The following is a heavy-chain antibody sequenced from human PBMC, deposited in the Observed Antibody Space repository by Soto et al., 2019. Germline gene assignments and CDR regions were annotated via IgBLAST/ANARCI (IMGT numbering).Heavy chain of an antibody. CDR3: ARDSANCSSTSCPRSYFDY. CDR1: GGSISSGGYY. Sequence: SETLSLTCTVSGGSISSGGYYWSWIRQHPGKGLEWIGYIYYSGSTYYNPSLKSRVTISVDTSKKQFSLKLSSVTAADTAVYYCARDSANCSSTSCPRSYFDYWGQGTLVTVSS. CDR2: IYYSGST. J-gene: IGHJ4*02. V-gene: IGHV4-31*03. D-gene: IGHD2-2*01.